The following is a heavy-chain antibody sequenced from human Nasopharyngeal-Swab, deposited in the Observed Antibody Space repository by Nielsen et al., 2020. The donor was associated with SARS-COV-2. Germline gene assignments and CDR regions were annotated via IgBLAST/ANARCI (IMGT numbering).Heavy chain of an antibody. Sequence: ASVKGSCKASGYTFTSYAMNWVRQAPGQGLEWRGWINTNTGNPTYAQGFTGRFVFSLETSVSTAYLQISSLKAEDTAVYYCARGDYDFWSGWVSAFDIWGQGTMVTVSS. V-gene: IGHV7-4-1*02. CDR1: GYTFTSYA. CDR2: INTNTGNP. J-gene: IGHJ3*02. D-gene: IGHD3-3*01. CDR3: ARGDYDFWSGWVSAFDI.